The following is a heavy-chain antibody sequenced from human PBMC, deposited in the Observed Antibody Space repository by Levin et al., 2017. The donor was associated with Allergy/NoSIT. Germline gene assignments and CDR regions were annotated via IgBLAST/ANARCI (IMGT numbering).Heavy chain of an antibody. Sequence: GGSLRLSCAASGFTFSTYTLHWVRQAPGKGLEWVAVISYDGSQKYYADSVRGRFTISRDNSKNTLYLQMNSLRVEDTAVYYCARAYSSSWHNFDYWGQGTLVTVSS. CDR3: ARAYSSSWHNFDY. CDR2: ISYDGSQK. D-gene: IGHD6-13*01. V-gene: IGHV3-30-3*01. J-gene: IGHJ4*02. CDR1: GFTFSTYT.